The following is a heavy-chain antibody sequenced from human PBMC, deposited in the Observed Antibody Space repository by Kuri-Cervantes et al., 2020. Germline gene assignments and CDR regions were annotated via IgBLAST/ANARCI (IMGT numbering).Heavy chain of an antibody. V-gene: IGHV4-34*01. CDR1: GGSFSGYY. CDR3: ARARMVRGVIVYYYGMDV. J-gene: IGHJ6*02. Sequence: SETLSLTCAVYGGSFSGYYWSWIRQPPGKGLEWIGEINHSGSTNYNPSLKSRVTISVDTSKNQFSLKLSSVTAADTAVYYCARARMVRGVIVYYYGMDVWGQGTTVTVSS. CDR2: INHSGST. D-gene: IGHD3-10*01.